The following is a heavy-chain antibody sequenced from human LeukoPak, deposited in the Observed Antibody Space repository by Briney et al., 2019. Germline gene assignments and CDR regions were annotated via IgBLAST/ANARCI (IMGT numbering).Heavy chain of an antibody. D-gene: IGHD6-6*01. CDR3: AKDARFLGYVGSSYDY. V-gene: IGHV3-23*01. CDR1: GFTFSSYA. CDR2: ISGSGGST. Sequence: PGGSLRLSCAASGFTFSSYAMSWVRQAPGKGLEWVSAISGSGGSTYYADSVKGRFTISRDNSKNTLYLQMNSLRAEDTAVYYCAKDARFLGYVGSSYDYWGQGTLVTVSS. J-gene: IGHJ4*02.